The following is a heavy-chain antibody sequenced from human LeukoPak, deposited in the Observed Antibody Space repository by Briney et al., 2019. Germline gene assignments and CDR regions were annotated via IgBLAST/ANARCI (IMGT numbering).Heavy chain of an antibody. J-gene: IGHJ5*02. CDR1: GFNFGDYY. D-gene: IGHD6-19*01. V-gene: IGHV3-11*01. CDR3: AKDLRRSSFS. CDR2: VSTGGGTI. Sequence: GGSLRLSCAASGFNFGDYYMSWIRQAPGKGLEWISYVSTGGGTIKYADSVKGRFTISRDNSKNTLYLQMNSLRAEDTAVYYCAKDLRRSSFSWGQGTLVTVSS.